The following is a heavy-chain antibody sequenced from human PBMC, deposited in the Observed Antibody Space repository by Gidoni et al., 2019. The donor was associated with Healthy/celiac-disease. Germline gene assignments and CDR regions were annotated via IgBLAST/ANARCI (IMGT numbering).Heavy chain of an antibody. CDR1: GSTFSSYS. V-gene: IGHV3-48*02. CDR2: ISSSSSTI. J-gene: IGHJ6*02. Sequence: EVQLVESGGGLVQPGGSLSLSCAASGSTFSSYSINWVRQAPGKGLEWVSYISSSSSTIYYADSVKGRFTISRDKAKNSLYLQMNSLRDEDTAVYYCARAWGYCSSTSCPHYYYGMDVWGQGTTVTVSS. CDR3: ARAWGYCSSTSCPHYYYGMDV. D-gene: IGHD2-2*01.